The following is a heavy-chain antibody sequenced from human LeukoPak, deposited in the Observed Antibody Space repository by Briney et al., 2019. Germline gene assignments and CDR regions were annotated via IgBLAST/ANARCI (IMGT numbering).Heavy chain of an antibody. V-gene: IGHV6-1*01. J-gene: IGHJ5*02. D-gene: IGHD3-16*02. CDR3: ARGRGYDYVWGSYRSAFDP. CDR2: TYYRSKWYD. CDR1: GDSVSSNSAA. Sequence: SQTLSLTCAISGDSVSSNSAAWTWIRQSPSRGLEWLGRTYYRSKWYDDYAVSVKSRITINPDTSKNQFSLQLNSVTPEDTAVYYCARGRGYDYVWGSYRSAFDPWGQGTLVTVSS.